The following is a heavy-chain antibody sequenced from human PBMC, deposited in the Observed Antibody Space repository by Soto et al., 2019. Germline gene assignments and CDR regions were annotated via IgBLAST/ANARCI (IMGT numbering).Heavy chain of an antibody. J-gene: IGHJ6*02. D-gene: IGHD3-3*01. CDR1: GGTFSSYA. CDR3: AVARFLEWLFQKYYYYYGMDV. V-gene: IGHV1-69*13. CDR2: ITPIFGTA. Sequence: SVKVSCKASGGTFSSYAISWVRQAPGQGLEWMGGITPIFGTANYAQKFQGRVTITADESTSTAYMELSSLRSEDTAVYYCAVARFLEWLFQKYYYYYGMDVWGQGTTVTVSS.